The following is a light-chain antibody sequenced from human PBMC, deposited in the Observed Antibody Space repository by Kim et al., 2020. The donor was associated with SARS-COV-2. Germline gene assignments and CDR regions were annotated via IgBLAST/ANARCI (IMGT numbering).Light chain of an antibody. CDR2: STS. Sequence: EIVMTQSPATLSVSPGERATLSCRASQSVSRNLAWYQQKPGQAPSLLIYSTSTRATGIPARFSGSGSGTDFTLTISSLQSEDFAVYYCQQYSNWPETFGRGTRVEIK. CDR3: QQYSNWPET. J-gene: IGKJ1*01. V-gene: IGKV3-15*01. CDR1: QSVSRN.